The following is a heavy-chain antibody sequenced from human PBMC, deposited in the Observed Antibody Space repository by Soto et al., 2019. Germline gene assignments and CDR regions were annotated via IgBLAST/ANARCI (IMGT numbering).Heavy chain of an antibody. D-gene: IGHD3-22*01. J-gene: IGHJ4*02. V-gene: IGHV1-58*01. Sequence: GASVKVSCKASGFTFTSSSVQWVRQARGQRLEWIGWITVGTGNTNYAQKFQERVSITRDMSTSTAYMELSNLRPDDTAVYYCAAGDSSGYYGGWGQGTQVTVSS. CDR1: GFTFTSSS. CDR2: ITVGTGNT. CDR3: AAGDSSGYYGG.